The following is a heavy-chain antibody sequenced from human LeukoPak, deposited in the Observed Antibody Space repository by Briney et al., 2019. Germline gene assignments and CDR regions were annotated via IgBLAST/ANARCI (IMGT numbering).Heavy chain of an antibody. D-gene: IGHD5-24*01. CDR3: ATIGYNHYFDY. V-gene: IGHV1-2*02. CDR1: GYTFTDYY. Sequence: ASVTVSCKASGYTFTDYYLHWVRQAPGQGLEWMGWINPNSGGTKYAQTFQGRVTMTRDTSITTAYLELSRLRSDDTAVYYCATIGYNHYFDYWGQGTLVTVSS. J-gene: IGHJ4*02. CDR2: INPNSGGT.